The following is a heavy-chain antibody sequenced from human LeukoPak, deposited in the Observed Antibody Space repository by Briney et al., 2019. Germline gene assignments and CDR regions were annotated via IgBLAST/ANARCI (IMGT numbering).Heavy chain of an antibody. Sequence: PGGSLTLSCAASGFTFSRSAMHWVRQASGNGLEAFGRFRRNAISYATAYAASVKGRFTISRDDSKNTAYLQMNSLKTEDTAVYYCTCTYYYGAGSRGTADYWGQGTLVTVSS. D-gene: IGHD3-10*01. CDR2: FRRNAISYAT. CDR3: TCTYYYGAGSRGTADY. J-gene: IGHJ4*02. V-gene: IGHV3-73*01. CDR1: GFTFSRSA.